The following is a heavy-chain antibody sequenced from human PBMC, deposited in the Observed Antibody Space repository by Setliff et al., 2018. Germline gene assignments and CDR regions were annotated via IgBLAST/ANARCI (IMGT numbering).Heavy chain of an antibody. CDR1: GHSLTSNH. Sequence: ASVKVSCKASGHSLTSNHFHWGRQAPGKGLEWMGRVFTATDDTQFRTEFQGRVSVTRDTSMSTTYMELSGLRSDDTAVYYCVRQDILTGYYAFDYWGQGTLVTVSS. J-gene: IGHJ4*02. V-gene: IGHV1-2*06. CDR2: VFTATDDT. D-gene: IGHD3-9*01. CDR3: VRQDILTGYYAFDY.